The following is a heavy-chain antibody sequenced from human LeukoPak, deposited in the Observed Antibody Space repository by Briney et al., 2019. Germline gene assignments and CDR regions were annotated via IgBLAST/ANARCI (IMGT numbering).Heavy chain of an antibody. Sequence: SETLSLTCTVPAGSISSSDYFWAWIRQPSGKGLEWVGSIYYSGDTYYNPSLKSRVTISLDTSKNQFSLILSSVTAADTAVYYCGRHNRATGAFDMWGQGTLVTVSS. CDR1: AGSISSSDYF. V-gene: IGHV4-39*01. CDR3: GRHNRATGAFDM. D-gene: IGHD1-14*01. CDR2: IYYSGDT. J-gene: IGHJ3*02.